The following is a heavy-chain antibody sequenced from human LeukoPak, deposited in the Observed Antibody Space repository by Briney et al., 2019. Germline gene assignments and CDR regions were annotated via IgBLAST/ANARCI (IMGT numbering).Heavy chain of an antibody. CDR2: IYPGDSDT. D-gene: IGHD1-26*01. CDR1: GYRFTSYW. J-gene: IGHJ3*02. Sequence: AGESLKISCKGSGYRFTSYWIGWVRQMPGKGLEWMGIIYPGDSDTIHSPSFQGQVTISADKSTSTANLQWSSLKASDTAMYYCARSGGNYYSIWGQGTMVTVSS. CDR3: ARSGGNYYSI. V-gene: IGHV5-51*01.